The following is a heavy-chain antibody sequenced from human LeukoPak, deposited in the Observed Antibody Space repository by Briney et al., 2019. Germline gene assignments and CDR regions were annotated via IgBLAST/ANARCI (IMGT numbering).Heavy chain of an antibody. J-gene: IGHJ4*02. CDR3: ARDPQNSVYTYSDF. D-gene: IGHD5/OR15-5a*01. Sequence: GGSLRLSCAASGFTFSDYYMSWIRQAPGKGLEGVSYISATTGYTNYADFVKGRFTISRDNAKNSLYLQMNTLRAEDTAVYYCARDPQNSVYTYSDFWGQGTLVTVPS. V-gene: IGHV3-11*05. CDR1: GFTFSDYY. CDR2: ISATTGYT.